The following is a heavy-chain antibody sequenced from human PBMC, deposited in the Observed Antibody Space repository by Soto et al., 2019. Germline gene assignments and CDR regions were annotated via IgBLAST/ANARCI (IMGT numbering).Heavy chain of an antibody. J-gene: IGHJ6*02. D-gene: IGHD6-19*01. CDR1: GFTFSSYG. V-gene: IGHV3-33*01. CDR2: IWYDGSNK. Sequence: GSLRLSCAASGFTFSSYGMHWVRQAPGKGLEWVAVIWYDGSNKYYADSVKGRFTISRDNSKNTLYLQMNSLRAEDTAVYYCAREAVAPYYYGMDVWGQGTTVTVSS. CDR3: AREAVAPYYYGMDV.